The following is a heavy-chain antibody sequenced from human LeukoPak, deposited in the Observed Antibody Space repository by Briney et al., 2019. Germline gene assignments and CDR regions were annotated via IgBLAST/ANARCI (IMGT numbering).Heavy chain of an antibody. CDR2: ISYDGSNK. D-gene: IGHD4-17*01. CDR3: AREPTVTTAFDY. CDR1: GFTFSSYA. Sequence: RPGGSLRLSCAASGFTFSSYAMHWVRQAPGKGLEWVAVISYDGSNKYYADSVKGRFTISRDNSKNTPYLQMNSLRAEDTAVYYCAREPTVTTAFDYWGQGTLVTVSS. V-gene: IGHV3-30-3*01. J-gene: IGHJ4*02.